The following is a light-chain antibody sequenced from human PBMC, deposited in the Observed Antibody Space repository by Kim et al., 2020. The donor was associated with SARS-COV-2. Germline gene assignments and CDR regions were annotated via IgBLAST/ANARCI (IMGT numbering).Light chain of an antibody. Sequence: DIVLTQSPGTLSFSPGERATLSCRASQSVSSTYLAWYQQRPGQVPRLLIYSATIRATGIPDRFSGSGSGTDFTLTISRLEPEDFAVYYCEQCATSPFAFGPGTKVDIK. CDR3: EQCATSPFA. CDR1: QSVSSTY. CDR2: SAT. V-gene: IGKV3-20*01. J-gene: IGKJ3*01.